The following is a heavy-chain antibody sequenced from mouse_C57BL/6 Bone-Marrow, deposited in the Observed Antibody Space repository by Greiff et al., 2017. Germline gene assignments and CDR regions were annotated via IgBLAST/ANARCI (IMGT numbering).Heavy chain of an antibody. CDR2: INPNYGTT. J-gene: IGHJ1*03. CDR1: GYSFTDYN. V-gene: IGHV1-39*01. CDR3: ARTYYYGSSWYFDV. Sequence: VQLQQSGPELVKPGASVKISCTASGYSFTDYNMNWVKQSNGKSLEWIGVINPNYGTTSYNQKFKGKATLTVDQSSSTAYMQLNSLTSEDSAVYYCARTYYYGSSWYFDVWGTGTTVTVSS. D-gene: IGHD1-1*01.